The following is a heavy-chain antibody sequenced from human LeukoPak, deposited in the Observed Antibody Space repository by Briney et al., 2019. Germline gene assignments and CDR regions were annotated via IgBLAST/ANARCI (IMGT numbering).Heavy chain of an antibody. D-gene: IGHD6-13*01. V-gene: IGHV3-30*02. J-gene: IGHJ4*02. CDR2: IRYDGSNK. CDR1: GFTFSSYG. CDR3: AREALYSSSWYGY. Sequence: GGSLRLSCAASGFTFSSYGMHWVRQAPGKGLEWVAFIRYDGSNKYYVGSVKGRFTISRDNSKNTLYLQMNSLRAEDTAVYYCAREALYSSSWYGYWGQGTLVTVSS.